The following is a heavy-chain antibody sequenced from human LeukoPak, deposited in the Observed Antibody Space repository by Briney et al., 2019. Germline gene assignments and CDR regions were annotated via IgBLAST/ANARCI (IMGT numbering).Heavy chain of an antibody. J-gene: IGHJ6*02. V-gene: IGHV4-34*01. Sequence: PSETLSLTCAVSGGSFSGYYWSWIRQPPGKGLEWIGYINYSGSIYYNPSLKSRVIISVDTSKNQFSLKLTSVTVADTAVYFCARDGSGSLDVWGQGTTVNVSS. CDR3: ARDGSGSLDV. CDR1: GGSFSGYY. D-gene: IGHD3-10*01. CDR2: INYSGSI.